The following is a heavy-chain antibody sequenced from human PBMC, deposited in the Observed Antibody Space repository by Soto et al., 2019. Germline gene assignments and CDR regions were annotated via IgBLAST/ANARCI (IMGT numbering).Heavy chain of an antibody. J-gene: IGHJ6*04. Sequence: EDPLVESGGGLVKPGGSLGLSCAASGFTFINAWMSWVRQAPGKGLEWVGRIKTTTDVGTTDYAAPVKGRVTSSRDDSTNTLFLQLHSLKPEDTAVYYCTPVVGHIPGRYSGDPYYSLDVWGKGTKVTVSS. D-gene: IGHD5-12*01. CDR3: TPVVGHIPGRYSGDPYYSLDV. V-gene: IGHV3-15*01. CDR2: IKTTTDVGTT. CDR1: GFTFINAW.